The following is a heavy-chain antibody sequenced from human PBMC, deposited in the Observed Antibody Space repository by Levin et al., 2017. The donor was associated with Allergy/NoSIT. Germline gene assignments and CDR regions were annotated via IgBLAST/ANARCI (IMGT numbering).Heavy chain of an antibody. CDR3: ARDLLGSPVRDYYYGMDV. J-gene: IGHJ6*02. CDR2: ISYDGSNK. D-gene: IGHD6-19*01. V-gene: IGHV3-30-3*01. Sequence: GGSLRLSCAASGFTFSSYAMHWVRQAPGKGLEWVAVISYDGSNKYYADSVKGRFTISRDNSKNTLYLQMNSLRAEDTAVYYCARDLLGSPVRDYYYGMDVWGQGTTVTVSS. CDR1: GFTFSSYA.